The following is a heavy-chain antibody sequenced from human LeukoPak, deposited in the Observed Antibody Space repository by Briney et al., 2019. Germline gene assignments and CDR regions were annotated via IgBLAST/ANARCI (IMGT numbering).Heavy chain of an antibody. D-gene: IGHD2-21*02. V-gene: IGHV1-18*01. J-gene: IGHJ5*02. CDR1: GYTFTSYG. CDR2: ISAYNGNT. Sequence: ASVKVSCKASGYTFTSYGISWVRQAPGQGLEWMGWISAYNGNTNYAQKLQGRVTMTTDTSTSTAYMKLRSLRSDDTAVYYCAREGGGDRPGFSWAKWFDPWGQGTLVTVSS. CDR3: AREGGGDRPGFSWAKWFDP.